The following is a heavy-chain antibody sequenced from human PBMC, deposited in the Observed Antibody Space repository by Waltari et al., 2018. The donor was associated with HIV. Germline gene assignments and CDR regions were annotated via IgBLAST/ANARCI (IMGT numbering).Heavy chain of an antibody. D-gene: IGHD1-26*01. Sequence: QVQLVQSGAEVKKPGASVKVSSKASGDTVPKDALHWLRQAPGQRPEWMGWINPDNGYTGYSQKFQGRVTITTDTSARTAYMELSSLRSEDTAVYYCARDKPQTQILGVITGAFDIWGQGTEVTVSS. V-gene: IGHV1-3*01. CDR1: GDTVPKDA. CDR3: ARDKPQTQILGVITGAFDI. CDR2: INPDNGYT. J-gene: IGHJ3*02.